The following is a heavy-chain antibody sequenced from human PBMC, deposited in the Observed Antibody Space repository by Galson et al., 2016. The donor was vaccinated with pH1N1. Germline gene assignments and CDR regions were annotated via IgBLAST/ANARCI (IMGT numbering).Heavy chain of an antibody. V-gene: IGHV2-70*01. Sequence: LRLSCAASGFLVTNKFMSWIRQPPGKALEWLALIDWDDDKYYSTSLKTRLTISKDTSKNQVVLTMTNMDPVDTATYYCARMRYGDYSDWFDPWGQGTLVTVSS. J-gene: IGHJ5*02. CDR3: ARMRYGDYSDWFDP. CDR2: IDWDDDK. D-gene: IGHD4-17*01. CDR1: GFLVTNKF.